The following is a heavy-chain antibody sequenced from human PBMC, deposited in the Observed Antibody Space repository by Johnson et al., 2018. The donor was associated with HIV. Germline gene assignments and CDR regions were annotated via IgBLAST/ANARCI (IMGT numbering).Heavy chain of an antibody. J-gene: IGHJ3*01. CDR3: ARGYCTSSSHCDACDL. V-gene: IGHV3-30*02. D-gene: IGHD2-2*01. CDR2: IRYDGSDK. CDR1: GLTFSNYG. Sequence: QVQLVESGGGVVQPGGSLRLSCAASGLTFSNYGSHWVRQAPGKGLEWVAFIRYDGSDKYYADSVKGRFTISRDNSKNTLYLQMNSLRAEDTAVYFCARGYCTSSSHCDACDLWGQGTMVTVSS.